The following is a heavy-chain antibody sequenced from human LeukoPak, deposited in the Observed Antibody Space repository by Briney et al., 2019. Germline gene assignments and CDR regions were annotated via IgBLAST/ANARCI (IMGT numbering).Heavy chain of an antibody. CDR1: GYTFTAFY. D-gene: IGHD2/OR15-2a*01. Sequence: ASVTVSCKVSGYTFTAFYLHWVRQAPGQGLEWMGWIDPNSGGTKSAQKFQGRFTMTRDTSISTVYMELHTLTSDDTAVYFCARDPSTHCYTDLWGQGTLVIVSS. CDR3: ARDPSTHCYTDL. J-gene: IGHJ4*02. V-gene: IGHV1-2*02. CDR2: IDPNSGGT.